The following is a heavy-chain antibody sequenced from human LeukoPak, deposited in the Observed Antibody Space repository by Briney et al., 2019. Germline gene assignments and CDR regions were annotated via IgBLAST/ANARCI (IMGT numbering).Heavy chain of an antibody. J-gene: IGHJ3*02. CDR3: TTDRGPEAFDI. V-gene: IGHV3-15*01. CDR2: IKSKTDGGTT. CDR1: GFTFSNAW. Sequence: GGSLRLSCAASGFTFSNAWMSWVRQAPGKGLEWVGRIKSKTDGGTTDYAAPVKGKFTISRDDSKNTLYLQMNSLKTEDTAVYYCTTDRGPEAFDIWGQGTMVTVSS. D-gene: IGHD3-10*01.